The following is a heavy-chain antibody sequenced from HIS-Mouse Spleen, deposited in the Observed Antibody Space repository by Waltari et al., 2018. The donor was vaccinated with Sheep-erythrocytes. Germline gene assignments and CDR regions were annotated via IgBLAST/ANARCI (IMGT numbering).Heavy chain of an antibody. V-gene: IGHV4-34*01. CDR1: GGSFSGYY. D-gene: IGHD6-19*01. J-gene: IGHJ3*02. CDR3: ALSVDLAGAFDI. Sequence: QVQLQQWGAGLLKPSETLSLICAVYGGSFSGYYWNLIRQPPGKGLEWIGEINHSGSTTSNPSRKSRVTISVGTSKNQFSMKLSSVTAADTAVYYCALSVDLAGAFDIWGQGTMVTVSS. CDR2: INHSGST.